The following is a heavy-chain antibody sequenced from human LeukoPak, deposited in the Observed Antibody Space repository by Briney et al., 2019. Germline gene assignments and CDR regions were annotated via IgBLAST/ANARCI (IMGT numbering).Heavy chain of an antibody. D-gene: IGHD6-13*01. Sequence: SETLSLTCTVSGGSISSYYWSWIRQPPGKGLEWIGYIYYSGSTNYNPSLKSRVTISVDTSKNQSSLKLSSVTAADTAVYYCARDLAAAGTIAGFDPWGQGTLVTASS. J-gene: IGHJ5*02. CDR1: GGSISSYY. V-gene: IGHV4-59*01. CDR3: ARDLAAAGTIAGFDP. CDR2: IYYSGST.